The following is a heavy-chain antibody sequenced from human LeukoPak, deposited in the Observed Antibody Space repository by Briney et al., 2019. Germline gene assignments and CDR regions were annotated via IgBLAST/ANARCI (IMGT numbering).Heavy chain of an antibody. J-gene: IGHJ4*02. Sequence: PGGSLRLSCAASGFTFSSYSMNWVRQAPGKGLEWVSYISSSSSTMYYADSVKGRFTISRDNAKNSLYLQMNSLRDEDTAVYYCARALGANYYDSSGYYYYFDYWGQGTLVTVSS. CDR3: ARALGANYYDSSGYYYYFDY. D-gene: IGHD3-22*01. V-gene: IGHV3-48*02. CDR1: GFTFSSYS. CDR2: ISSSSSTM.